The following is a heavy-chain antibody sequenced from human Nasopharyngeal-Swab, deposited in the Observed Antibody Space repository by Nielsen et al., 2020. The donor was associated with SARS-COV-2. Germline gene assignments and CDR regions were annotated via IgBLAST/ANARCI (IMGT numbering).Heavy chain of an antibody. D-gene: IGHD5-12*01. CDR3: ARLIVATSWYFDL. Sequence: SETLSLTCTVSAGSVSSSSFYWSWIRQPPGKGLEWIGYIYYSGSTYYNPSLKSRVTISVDTSKNQFSLKLSSVTAADTAVYYCARLIVATSWYFDLWGRGTLVTVSS. CDR1: AGSVSSSSFY. V-gene: IGHV4-31*03. CDR2: IYYSGST. J-gene: IGHJ2*01.